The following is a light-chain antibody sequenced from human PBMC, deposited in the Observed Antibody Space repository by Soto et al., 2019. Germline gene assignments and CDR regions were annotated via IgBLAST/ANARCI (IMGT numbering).Light chain of an antibody. CDR1: QSISRW. CDR3: QQYNSYSWT. V-gene: IGKV1-5*01. J-gene: IGKJ1*01. Sequence: DIQMTQSPSTLSASVGDRVTITCRASQSISRWLAWHQQKPGKAPKLLIYDASSLKSGIPSRFSGSGSGTEFTLTISSLQPDDFATYYCQQYNSYSWTFGQGTKVEIK. CDR2: DAS.